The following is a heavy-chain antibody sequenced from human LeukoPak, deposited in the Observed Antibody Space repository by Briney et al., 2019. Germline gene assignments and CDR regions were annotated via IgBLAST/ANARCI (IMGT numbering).Heavy chain of an antibody. CDR2: IYYSGST. J-gene: IGHJ6*03. V-gene: IGHV4-59*01. CDR1: GGSISSYY. Sequence: SETLSLTCTVSGGSISSYYWSWIRQPPGKGLEWIGYIYYSGSTNYNPSLKSRVTISVDTSKNQFSLKLSSVTAADTAVYYCAREVLAAADQYYYYYMDVWGKGTTVTVSS. D-gene: IGHD6-13*01. CDR3: AREVLAAADQYYYYYMDV.